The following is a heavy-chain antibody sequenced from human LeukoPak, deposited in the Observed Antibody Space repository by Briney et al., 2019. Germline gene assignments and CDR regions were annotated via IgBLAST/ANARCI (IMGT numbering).Heavy chain of an antibody. J-gene: IGHJ4*02. Sequence: SETLSLTCTFSGGSIRGSSYSWGWIRQPPGKGLEWIGHIYASGSTNYSPSLKSRVTISVDTSKNQFSLKLNSVTAADTAVYLCALNFDYWGQGTLVTVSS. CDR3: ALNFDY. CDR2: IYASGST. CDR1: GGSIRGSSYS. V-gene: IGHV4-39*01.